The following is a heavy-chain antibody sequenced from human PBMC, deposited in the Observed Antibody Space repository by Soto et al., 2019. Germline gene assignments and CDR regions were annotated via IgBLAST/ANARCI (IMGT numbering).Heavy chain of an antibody. Sequence: VQLVESGGGVVQPGRSLRLSCAASGFTFSSYAMHWVRQAPGKGLEWVAVISYDGSNKYYADSVKGRFTISRDNSKNTLYLQMNSLRAEDTAVYYCARQWLATDHFDYWGQGTLVTVSS. J-gene: IGHJ4*02. CDR1: GFTFSSYA. CDR3: ARQWLATDHFDY. D-gene: IGHD6-19*01. CDR2: ISYDGSNK. V-gene: IGHV3-30-3*01.